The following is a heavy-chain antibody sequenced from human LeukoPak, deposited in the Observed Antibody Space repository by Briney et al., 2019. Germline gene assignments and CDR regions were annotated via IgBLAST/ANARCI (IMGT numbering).Heavy chain of an antibody. D-gene: IGHD6-13*01. CDR3: ARPRTIAAAGIFGAFDY. CDR2: ISFDGGHR. Sequence: PGRSLRLSCEASGFTFSSYSMHWVRQAPGKGLEWVAVISFDGGHRYYADSVKGRFTISRDNSKNTLYLQMNSLRPKDTTLYYCARPRTIAAAGIFGAFDYWGQGTLVTVSS. CDR1: GFTFSSYS. J-gene: IGHJ4*02. V-gene: IGHV3-30-3*01.